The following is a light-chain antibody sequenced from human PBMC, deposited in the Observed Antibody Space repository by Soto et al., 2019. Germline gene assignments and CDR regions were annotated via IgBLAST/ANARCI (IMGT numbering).Light chain of an antibody. Sequence: DIVLQQSPGTLSLSPGESATLSCRASQSVRSGYLAWYQQKPGQAPRLLIYGASSRASGIRDSFSGSGSGTDFTLTISRLEPEDFAVYYCQQYATSPSNFGQGTKLEIK. CDR2: GAS. V-gene: IGKV3-20*01. J-gene: IGKJ2*01. CDR3: QQYATSPSN. CDR1: QSVRSGY.